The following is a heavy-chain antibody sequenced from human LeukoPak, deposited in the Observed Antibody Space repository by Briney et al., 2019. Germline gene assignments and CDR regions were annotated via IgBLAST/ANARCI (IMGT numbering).Heavy chain of an antibody. Sequence: ASVKVSCKVSGYTLTELSMHWVRQAPGKGLEWMGGFDPEDGETIYAQKFQGRVTMTEDTSTDTAYMELSSLRSEDTAVYYCARASPVLRFLEWFDYWGQGTLVTVSS. CDR3: ARASPVLRFLEWFDY. CDR1: GYTLTELS. J-gene: IGHJ4*02. D-gene: IGHD3-3*01. V-gene: IGHV1-24*01. CDR2: FDPEDGET.